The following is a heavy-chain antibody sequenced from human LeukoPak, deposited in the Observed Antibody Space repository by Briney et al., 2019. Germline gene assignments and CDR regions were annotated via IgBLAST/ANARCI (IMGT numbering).Heavy chain of an antibody. J-gene: IGHJ4*02. CDR3: ARGNIGYSYGFGY. Sequence: GGSLRLSCAASGFTFSSYSMNWVRQAPGKGLEWVSSISSSSSYIYYADSVKGRFTISRDNAKNSLHLQMNSLRAEDTAVYYCARGNIGYSYGFGYWGQGTLVTVSS. CDR2: ISSSSSYI. V-gene: IGHV3-21*01. CDR1: GFTFSSYS. D-gene: IGHD5-18*01.